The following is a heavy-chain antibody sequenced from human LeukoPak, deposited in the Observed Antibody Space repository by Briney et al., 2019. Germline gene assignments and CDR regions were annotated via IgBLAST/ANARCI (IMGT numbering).Heavy chain of an antibody. CDR2: ISYDGSNK. V-gene: IGHV3-30*04. D-gene: IGHD1-20*01. J-gene: IGHJ3*02. CDR3: ARDPQLNWNDVGIGAFDI. CDR1: GFTFSSYA. Sequence: GGSLRLSCAASGFTFSSYAMHWVRQAPGKGLEWVAVISYDGSNKYYADSVKGRFTISRDNSKNTLYLQMNSLRAEDTAVYYRARDPQLNWNDVGIGAFDIWGQGTMVTVSS.